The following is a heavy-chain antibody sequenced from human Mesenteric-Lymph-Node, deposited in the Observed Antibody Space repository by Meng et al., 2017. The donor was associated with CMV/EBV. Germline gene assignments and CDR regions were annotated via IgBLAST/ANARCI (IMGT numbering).Heavy chain of an antibody. D-gene: IGHD3-10*01. V-gene: IGHV1-69*04. CDR2: IIPILGIA. Sequence: SVKVSCKASGGTFSSYPISWVRQAPGQGLEWMGRIIPILGIANYAQKFQGRVTITADKSTSTAYMELSSLRSEDTAVYYCARGPYYYGSGSLLKYNWFDPWGQGTLVTVSS. CDR3: ARGPYYYGSGSLLKYNWFDP. J-gene: IGHJ5*02. CDR1: GGTFSSYP.